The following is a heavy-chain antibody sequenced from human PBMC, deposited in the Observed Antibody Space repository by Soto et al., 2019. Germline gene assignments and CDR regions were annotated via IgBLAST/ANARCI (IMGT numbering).Heavy chain of an antibody. CDR3: ARDQGGQSGNFIFDN. Sequence: GGSLRLSCAASGFVFSDYVIHWVRQAPGRGLDWVAGIWYHGRDIFYTDSVKGRFTISRDNSKNMLYLQMNSLRAEDTAVYYCARDQGGQSGNFIFDNWGQGTLVTVSS. D-gene: IGHD1-26*01. V-gene: IGHV3-33*01. J-gene: IGHJ4*02. CDR2: IWYHGRDI. CDR1: GFVFSDYV.